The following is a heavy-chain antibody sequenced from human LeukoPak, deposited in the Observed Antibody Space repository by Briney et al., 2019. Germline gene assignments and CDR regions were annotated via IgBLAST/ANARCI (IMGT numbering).Heavy chain of an antibody. CDR1: GGTFSSYD. J-gene: IGHJ6*03. Sequence: ASVKVSCKASGGTFSSYDINWVRQATGQGLEWMGWMNPNSGNTGYAQKFQGRVTITRNTSISTAYMELSSLRSEDTAVYYCARAPPLYSSSWYGYYYYYYMDVWGKGTTVTVSS. CDR3: ARAPPLYSSSWYGYYYYYYMDV. V-gene: IGHV1-8*03. D-gene: IGHD6-13*01. CDR2: MNPNSGNT.